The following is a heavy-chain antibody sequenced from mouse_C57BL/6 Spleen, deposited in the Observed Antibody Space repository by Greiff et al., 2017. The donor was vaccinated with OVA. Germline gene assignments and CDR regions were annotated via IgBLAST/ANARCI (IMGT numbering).Heavy chain of an antibody. D-gene: IGHD1-1*01. J-gene: IGHJ3*01. CDR1: GYTFTSYW. Sequence: QVQLQQPGAELVKPGASVKLSCKASGYTFTSYWMQWVKQRPGQGLEWIGEIDPSDSYTNYNQKFKGKATLTVDTSSSTAYMQLSSLTSEDSAVYYCARADYGSSLAYWGQGTLVTVSA. CDR3: ARADYGSSLAY. V-gene: IGHV1-50*01. CDR2: IDPSDSYT.